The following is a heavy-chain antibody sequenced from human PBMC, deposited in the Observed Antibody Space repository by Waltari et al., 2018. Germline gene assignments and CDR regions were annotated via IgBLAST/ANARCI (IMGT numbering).Heavy chain of an antibody. V-gene: IGHV3-23*03. J-gene: IGHJ4*02. CDR1: GFTFSSYA. CDR2: IYSGGST. D-gene: IGHD4-17*01. CDR3: AKDISDYGDYIFDY. Sequence: EVQLLESGGGLVQPGGSLRLSCAASGFTFSSYAMSWVRQAPGKGLEWVSVIYSGGSTYYADSVKGRFTISRDNSKNTLYLQMNSLRAEDTAVYYCAKDISDYGDYIFDYWGQGTLVTVSS.